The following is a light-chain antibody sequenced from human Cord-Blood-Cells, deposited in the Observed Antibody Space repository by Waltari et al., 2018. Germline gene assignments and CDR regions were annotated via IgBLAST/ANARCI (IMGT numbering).Light chain of an antibody. CDR2: EVS. CDR1: RSDVGSYTL. CDR3: CSYAGSSTYV. Sequence: QSALTQPASVSVSPGQSLTISCTGTRSDVGSYTLVSWYQQHPGKAPKLMIYEVSKRPSGVSNRFSGSKSGNTASLTISGLQAEDEADYYCCSYAGSSTYVFGTGTKVTVL. J-gene: IGLJ1*01. V-gene: IGLV2-23*02.